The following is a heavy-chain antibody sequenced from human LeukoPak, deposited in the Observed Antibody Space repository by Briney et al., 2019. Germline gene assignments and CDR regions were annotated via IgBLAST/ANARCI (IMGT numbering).Heavy chain of an antibody. V-gene: IGHV3-23*01. CDR1: GFTFSSYG. J-gene: IGHJ4*02. CDR2: ISGSGGST. D-gene: IGHD3-22*01. Sequence: GGSLRLSCAASGFTFSSYGMSWVRQAPGKGLEWVSAISGSGGSTYYADSVKGRFTISRDNSKNTLYLQMNSLRAEDMAVYYCAKAYFYDNSGQSYYFDYWGQGTLVTVSS. CDR3: AKAYFYDNSGQSYYFDY.